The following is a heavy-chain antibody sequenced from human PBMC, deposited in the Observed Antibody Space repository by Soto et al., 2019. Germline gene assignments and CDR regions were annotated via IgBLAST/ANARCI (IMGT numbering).Heavy chain of an antibody. Sequence: GGSLRLSCATSGFTFSTSGMHWVRQAPGKGLEWIGYSSNSGCFTRYADSVKGRFSISRDNAKNSLYLQINSLRGDDTAIYYCVRSGDNYNLLDYCGQGTLVTVSS. CDR1: GFTFSTSG. CDR2: SSNSGCFT. J-gene: IGHJ4*02. CDR3: VRSGDNYNLLDY. V-gene: IGHV3-21*05. D-gene: IGHD1-1*01.